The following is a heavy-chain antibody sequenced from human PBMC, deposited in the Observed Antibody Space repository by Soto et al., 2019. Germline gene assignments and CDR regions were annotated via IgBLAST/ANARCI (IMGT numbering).Heavy chain of an antibody. D-gene: IGHD6-19*01. Sequence: ASVKVSCKASGYTFTSYYMHWVRQAPGQGLEWMGIINPSGGSTSYAQKFQGRVTMNRDTSINTAYMELTTLTPDDTAFYYGARGVSEGVDFWGQGTLVTVSS. V-gene: IGHV1-46*01. CDR3: ARGVSEGVDF. CDR2: INPSGGST. J-gene: IGHJ4*02. CDR1: GYTFTSYY.